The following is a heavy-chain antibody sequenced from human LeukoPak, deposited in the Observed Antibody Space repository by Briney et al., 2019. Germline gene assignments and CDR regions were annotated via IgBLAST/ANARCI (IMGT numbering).Heavy chain of an antibody. J-gene: IGHJ4*02. CDR1: GGTFSSYA. CDR3: ASEGSKRWLQFDY. CDR2: IIPVFGTA. D-gene: IGHD5-24*01. V-gene: IGHV1-69*13. Sequence: SVKVSCKASGGTFSSYAISWVRQAPGQGLEWMGGIIPVFGTANYAQKFQGRVTITADESTSTAYMELSSLRSEDTAVYYCASEGSKRWLQFDYWGQGTLVTVSS.